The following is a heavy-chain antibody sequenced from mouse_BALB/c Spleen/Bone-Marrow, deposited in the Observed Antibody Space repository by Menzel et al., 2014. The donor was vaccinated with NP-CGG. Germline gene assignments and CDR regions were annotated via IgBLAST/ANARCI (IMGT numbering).Heavy chain of an antibody. CDR2: ISSDSNTI. CDR3: ARHHDGREYYYAMDY. Sequence: EVQLVESGGGVVQPGGSRKLSCAASGFTFSSFGMHWVRQAPEKGLEWVAYISSDSNTIYYADTVKGRFTISRDNPKNTLFMQVSSQRSNDTAMYYCARHHDGREYYYAMDYWGQGTSVTVSS. CDR1: GFTFSSFG. J-gene: IGHJ4*01. V-gene: IGHV5-17*02. D-gene: IGHD2-12*01.